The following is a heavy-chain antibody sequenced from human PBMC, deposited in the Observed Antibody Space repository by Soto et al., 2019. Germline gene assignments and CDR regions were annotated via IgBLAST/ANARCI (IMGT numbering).Heavy chain of an antibody. CDR3: TTDSLQELGTGEDLAWLLYYYGMDV. Sequence: GGSLRLSCAASGFTFSNAWMSWVRQAPGKGLEWVCCIKSKTDGGTTDYAAPVKVRFTISRDDSTNTLYLQMNRLKPEDTAVYYCTTDSLQELGTGEDLAWLLYYYGMDVWGQGTTVTVSS. CDR1: GFTFSNAW. CDR2: IKSKTDGGTT. J-gene: IGHJ6*02. V-gene: IGHV3-15*01. D-gene: IGHD3-3*01.